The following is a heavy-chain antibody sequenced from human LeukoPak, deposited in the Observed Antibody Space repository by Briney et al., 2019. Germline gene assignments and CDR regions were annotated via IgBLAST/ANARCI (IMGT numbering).Heavy chain of an antibody. CDR2: IYYRGST. Sequence: SGTLSLTCTVSGGSISSYYWSWIRQPPGQGLEWIGYIYYRGSTNYNASLKSRVTISVDTSKSQFSLKLRSVTAADTAVYYCARWVAASSIDYWGQGTLVTVSS. V-gene: IGHV4-59*08. CDR3: ARWVAASSIDY. J-gene: IGHJ4*02. D-gene: IGHD6-13*01. CDR1: GGSISSYY.